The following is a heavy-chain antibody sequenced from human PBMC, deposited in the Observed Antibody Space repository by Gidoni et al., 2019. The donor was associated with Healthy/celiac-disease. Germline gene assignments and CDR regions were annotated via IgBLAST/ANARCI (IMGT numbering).Heavy chain of an antibody. Sequence: FQMYALSNSSIRTFYSYAISWVRQAPGQGLEWMGGIIPIFGTANYAQKFQGRVTITADESTSTAYMELSSLRSEDTAVYYCARTYCSGGSCYRGEDAFDIWGQGTMVTVSS. J-gene: IGHJ3*02. CDR3: ARTYCSGGSCYRGEDAFDI. CDR1: IRTFYSYA. D-gene: IGHD2-15*01. V-gene: IGHV1-69*01. CDR2: IIPIFGTA.